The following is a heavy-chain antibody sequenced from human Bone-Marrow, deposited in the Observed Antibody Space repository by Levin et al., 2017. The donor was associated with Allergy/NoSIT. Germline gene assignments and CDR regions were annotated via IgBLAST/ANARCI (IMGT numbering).Heavy chain of an antibody. CDR3: LLTNAFHL. CDR2: IYPGDSDA. V-gene: IGHV5-51*01. D-gene: IGHD1-14*01. CDR1: GYAFTKFW. J-gene: IGHJ1*01. Sequence: GGSLRLSCKTRGYAFTKFWIGWVRHTPGRGLDFIGIIYPGDSDARYTPSFRGQVSLSVDKSTNTSFFSFNSIRTSDTATYFGLLTNAFHLWGQGTVVTVSS.